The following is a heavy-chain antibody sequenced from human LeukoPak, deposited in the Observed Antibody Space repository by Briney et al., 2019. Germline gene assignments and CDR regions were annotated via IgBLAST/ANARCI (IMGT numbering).Heavy chain of an antibody. CDR1: GFTFSSYW. V-gene: IGHV3-7*01. Sequence: GSLRLSCAASGFTFSSYWMSWVRQAPGKGLEWVANIKQDGSEKYYVDSVKGRFTISRDNAKNSLYLQMNSLRAEDTAVYYCARDYFEYYYDSSGYYLFDYWGQGTLVTVSS. CDR2: IKQDGSEK. J-gene: IGHJ4*02. CDR3: ARDYFEYYYDSSGYYLFDY. D-gene: IGHD3-22*01.